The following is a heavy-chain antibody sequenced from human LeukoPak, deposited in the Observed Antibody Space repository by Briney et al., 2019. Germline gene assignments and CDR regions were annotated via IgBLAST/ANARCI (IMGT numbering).Heavy chain of an antibody. J-gene: IGHJ4*02. CDR3: ARDYGGSSLDY. V-gene: IGHV1-2*02. CDR2: INPNSGGT. D-gene: IGHD6-13*01. CDR1: GYTFTGYY. Sequence: ASVKVSCKASGYTFTGYYMHWARQAPGQGLEWMGWINPNSGGTNYAQKFQGRVTMTRDTSTSTAYMELRSLRSDDTAVYYCARDYGGSSLDYWGQGTLVTVSS.